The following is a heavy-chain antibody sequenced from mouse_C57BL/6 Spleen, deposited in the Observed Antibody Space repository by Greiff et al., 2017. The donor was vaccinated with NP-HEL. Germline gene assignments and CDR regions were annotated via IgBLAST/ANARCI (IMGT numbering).Heavy chain of an antibody. CDR1: GFNIKDDY. D-gene: IGHD2-4*01. V-gene: IGHV14-4*01. Sequence: DVKLQESGAELVRPGASVKLSCTASGFNIKDDYMHWVKQRPEQGLEWIGWIDPENGDTEYASKFQGKATITADTSSNTAYLQLSSLTSEDTAVYYCTTPSTMITTGYFDYWGQGTTLTVSS. CDR2: IDPENGDT. J-gene: IGHJ2*01. CDR3: TTPSTMITTGYFDY.